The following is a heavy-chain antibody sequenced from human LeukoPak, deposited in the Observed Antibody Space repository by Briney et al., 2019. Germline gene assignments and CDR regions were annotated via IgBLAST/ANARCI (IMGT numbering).Heavy chain of an antibody. V-gene: IGHV1-2*02. D-gene: IGHD3-16*01. CDR3: ARDAPSFGGIGETIDY. J-gene: IGHJ4*02. Sequence: GASVKVSCKASGYTFTGYYMHWVRQAPGQGLEWMGWINPNSGGTNYAQKFQGRVTMTRDTSISTAYMELSRLRSDDTAVYYCARDAPSFGGIGETIDYWGQGTLVTVSS. CDR1: GYTFTGYY. CDR2: INPNSGGT.